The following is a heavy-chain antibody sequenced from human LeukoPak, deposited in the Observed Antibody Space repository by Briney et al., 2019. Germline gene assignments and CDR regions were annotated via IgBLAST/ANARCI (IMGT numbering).Heavy chain of an antibody. CDR1: GYSISSGCY. CDR2: IYHSGST. J-gene: IGHJ1*01. V-gene: IGHV4-38-2*01. D-gene: IGHD4-23*01. CDR3: ARLTVTRYFQH. Sequence: SETLSLTCAVSGYSISSGCYWGWIRQPPGKGLERIGSIYHSGSTYYNPSLKSRVTISVDTSKNQFSLKLSSVTAADTAVYYCARLTVTRYFQHWGQGTLVTVSS.